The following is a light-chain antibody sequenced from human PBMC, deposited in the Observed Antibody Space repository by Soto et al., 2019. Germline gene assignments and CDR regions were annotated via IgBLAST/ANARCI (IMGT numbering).Light chain of an antibody. V-gene: IGKV1-5*01. J-gene: IGKJ4*01. CDR1: QSISNW. CDR3: QQYTNFPLT. Sequence: DIQMTQSPSTLSASVGDRVTITCRASQSISNWLAWYQQKPGKAPKLLIHDASSLESGVPSRFSGSESGTEFTLTISGLHADDSATYYCQQYTNFPLTFGGGTKVEIK. CDR2: DAS.